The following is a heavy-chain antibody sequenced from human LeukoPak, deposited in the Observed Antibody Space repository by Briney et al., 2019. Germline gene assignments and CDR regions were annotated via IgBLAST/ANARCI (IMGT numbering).Heavy chain of an antibody. CDR1: GFTFDDYA. Sequence: PGGSLRLSCAASGFTFDDYAMHWVRQAPGKGLEWVSGISWNSGSIGYADSVKGRFTISRDNAKNSLYLQMNSLRAEDTALYYCAKARPRSRYSGSYWDEFGYWGQGTLVTVSS. D-gene: IGHD1-26*01. J-gene: IGHJ4*02. CDR2: ISWNSGSI. V-gene: IGHV3-9*01. CDR3: AKARPRSRYSGSYWDEFGY.